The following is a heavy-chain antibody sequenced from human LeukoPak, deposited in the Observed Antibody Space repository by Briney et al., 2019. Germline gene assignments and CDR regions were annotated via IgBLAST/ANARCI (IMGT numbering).Heavy chain of an antibody. CDR3: ARERGSSWDFDY. CDR2: IYYSGST. J-gene: IGHJ4*02. CDR1: GGSISSYY. Sequence: SETLSLTCTVSGGSISSYYWSWIRQPPGKGLEWMGYIYYSGSTNYNPSLKSRVTISVDTSKNQFSLKLSSVTAADTAVYYCARERGSSWDFDYWGQGTLVTVSS. D-gene: IGHD6-13*01. V-gene: IGHV4-59*01.